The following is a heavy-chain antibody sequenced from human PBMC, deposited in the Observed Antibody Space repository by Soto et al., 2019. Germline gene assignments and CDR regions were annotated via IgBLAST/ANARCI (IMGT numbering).Heavy chain of an antibody. CDR3: ARGDSTDCSNGVCSFFYNHDMDV. V-gene: IGHV1-2*04. D-gene: IGHD2-8*01. J-gene: IGHJ6*02. CDR1: SYTFTNYG. Sequence: QVQLVQSGAEVKKPGASVKVSCKASSYTFTNYGISWVRQAPGQGLEWMGWINPKSGGTSTAQKFQGWVTMTTDTSISTASMELTRLTSDDTAIYYCARGDSTDCSNGVCSFFYNHDMDVWGQGTTVTVSS. CDR2: INPKSGGT.